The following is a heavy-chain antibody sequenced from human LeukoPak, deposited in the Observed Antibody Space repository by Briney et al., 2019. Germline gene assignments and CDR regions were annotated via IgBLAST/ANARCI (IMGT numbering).Heavy chain of an antibody. CDR1: GFTFSSFA. Sequence: GGSLRRSCSASGFTFSSFAMFWVRQAPGKGLEYVSGISSDGGRTNYADSVKARFTISRDNSKVTLYLQMTSLRPEDTAIYYCVKDPSGNYFYFDYWGQGTLVTVSS. D-gene: IGHD1-26*01. CDR3: VKDPSGNYFYFDY. J-gene: IGHJ4*02. CDR2: ISSDGGRT. V-gene: IGHV3-64D*09.